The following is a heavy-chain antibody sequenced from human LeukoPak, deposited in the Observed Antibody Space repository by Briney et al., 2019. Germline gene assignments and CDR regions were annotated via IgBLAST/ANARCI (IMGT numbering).Heavy chain of an antibody. CDR1: GGTFSSYA. V-gene: IGHV1-69*04. CDR3: AREAVGVGANTGWFDP. CDR2: IIPILGIA. J-gene: IGHJ5*02. Sequence: SVKVSCKASGGTFSSYAISWVRQAPGQGLGWMGRIIPILGIANYAQKFQGRVTITADKSTSTAYMELSSLRSEDTAVYYCAREAVGVGANTGWFDPWGQGTLVTVSS. D-gene: IGHD2-15*01.